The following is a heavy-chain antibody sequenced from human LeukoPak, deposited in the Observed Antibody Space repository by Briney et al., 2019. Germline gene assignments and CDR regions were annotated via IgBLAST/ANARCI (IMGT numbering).Heavy chain of an antibody. Sequence: GGSLTLSCAAFGFTFSSYGMHWVRQAPGKGLELVAVISYDGSKKYYADSVKGRFTISRDNSKNTLYLQMNRLRAEDTAVYYCGTYYDFWSGYPAFDYWGQGTLVTVSS. D-gene: IGHD3-3*01. CDR3: GTYYDFWSGYPAFDY. CDR1: GFTFSSYG. CDR2: ISYDGSKK. V-gene: IGHV3-30*03. J-gene: IGHJ4*02.